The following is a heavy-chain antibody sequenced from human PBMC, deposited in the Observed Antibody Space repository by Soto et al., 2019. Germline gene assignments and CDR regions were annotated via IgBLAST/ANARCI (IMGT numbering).Heavy chain of an antibody. CDR2: IYPGDSDT. V-gene: IGHV5-51*01. CDR3: ATGGPLRAYNWFDP. Sequence: GESLKISCQGSGYTFTNYWIGWVRQMPGKGLEWMGIIYPGDSDTRYSPSFQGQVTISADKSISTAFLQWSSLKASDTAMYYCATGGPLRAYNWFDPWGQGTLVTVSS. CDR1: GYTFTNYW. J-gene: IGHJ5*02. D-gene: IGHD1-26*01.